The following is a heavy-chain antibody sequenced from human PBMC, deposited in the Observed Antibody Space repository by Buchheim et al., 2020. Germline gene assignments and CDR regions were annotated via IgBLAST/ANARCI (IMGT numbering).Heavy chain of an antibody. J-gene: IGHJ4*02. Sequence: EVQLLESGGGLVQSGGSLKLSCAVSGFRFDSYAMTWVRQAPGKGLEWVSSISGSGTNTYYADSVEGRFTISRDSSQNTLYLEMNSLRVEDTAVYYCARDRFRTTGTFFDSWGQGTL. CDR1: GFRFDSYA. D-gene: IGHD3-9*01. V-gene: IGHV3-23*01. CDR2: ISGSGTNT. CDR3: ARDRFRTTGTFFDS.